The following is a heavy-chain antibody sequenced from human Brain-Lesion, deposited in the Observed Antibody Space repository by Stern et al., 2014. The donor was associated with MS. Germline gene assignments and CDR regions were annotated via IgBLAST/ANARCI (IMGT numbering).Heavy chain of an antibody. CDR3: ARDQRGITIFGVVTDYYYLGMDV. V-gene: IGHV1-2*02. Sequence: QVQLVQSGAEVKKPGASGKVSCKTSGYIFTGYYIHWVRQAPGQGLEWMEWINPNTGGQKYAQKFQGRVTMSRDTSISTAYVELSSLTSDDTAVYYCARDQRGITIFGVVTDYYYLGMDVWGQGTTVTVSS. CDR2: INPNTGGQ. CDR1: GYIFTGYY. D-gene: IGHD3-3*01. J-gene: IGHJ6*02.